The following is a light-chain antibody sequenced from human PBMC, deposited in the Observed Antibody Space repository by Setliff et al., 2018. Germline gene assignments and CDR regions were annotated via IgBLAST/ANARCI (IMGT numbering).Light chain of an antibody. Sequence: QSALTQPPSASGSPGQSVTISCTRTSSDVGGFNHVSWYQQHPGKAPRLMIFEVSKRPSGVPDRFSGSKSGNTASLTVSGLQAEDEADYYCSSYAGNYIYVFGTGTKVTVL. CDR3: SSYAGNYIYV. J-gene: IGLJ1*01. CDR2: EVS. V-gene: IGLV2-8*01. CDR1: SSDVGGFNH.